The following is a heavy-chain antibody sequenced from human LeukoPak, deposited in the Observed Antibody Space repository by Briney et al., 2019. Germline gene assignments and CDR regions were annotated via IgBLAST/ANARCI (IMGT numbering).Heavy chain of an antibody. Sequence: GGSLRLSCAASGFTFSSYSMNWVRQAPGKGLEWVSSISSSSSYIHYADSVKGRFTISRDSAKNSLYLQMNSLRAEDTAVYYCARESEYSTNAFDYWGQGTLVTVSS. J-gene: IGHJ4*02. V-gene: IGHV3-21*01. CDR3: ARESEYSTNAFDY. D-gene: IGHD6-6*01. CDR1: GFTFSSYS. CDR2: ISSSSSYI.